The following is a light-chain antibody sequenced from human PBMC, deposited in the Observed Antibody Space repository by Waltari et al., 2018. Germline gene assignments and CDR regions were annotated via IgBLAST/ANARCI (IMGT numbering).Light chain of an antibody. J-gene: IGKJ2*03. CDR2: KAS. CDR1: QSITRW. Sequence: DIQMTQSPSSLSASVGDTVTITCRASQSITRWLDWYQQKPGEAPKLLIYKASTLQSGVPSRFSGSGSGTDFTLTISSLQPEDFATFYCLQYYSSPYSFGQGTKVEI. V-gene: IGKV1-5*03. CDR3: LQYYSSPYS.